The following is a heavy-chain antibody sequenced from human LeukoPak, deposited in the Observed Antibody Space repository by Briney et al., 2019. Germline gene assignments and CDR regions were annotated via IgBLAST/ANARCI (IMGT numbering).Heavy chain of an antibody. CDR3: ARVDINYWDSCDY. V-gene: IGHV4-4*02. D-gene: IGHD1/OR15-1a*01. J-gene: IGHJ4*02. CDR1: GGSISSTNW. CDR2: IYHSGSP. Sequence: SETLSLTCAVSGGSISSTNWWGWVRQPPGKGLEWIGEIYHSGSPNYNPSLKSRVTISVDKSRNHFSLNLSSVTAADTAVYYCARVDINYWDSCDYWGQGTLVTVSS.